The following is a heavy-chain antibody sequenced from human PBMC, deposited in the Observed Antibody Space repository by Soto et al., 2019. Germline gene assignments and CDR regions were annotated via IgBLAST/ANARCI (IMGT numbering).Heavy chain of an antibody. Sequence: SGGSLRLSCAASGFTFSSYGIHWVRQAPGKGLEWVALISYDGSNKYYADSVKGRFTISRDNSKKTLYLQMNSLRAEDTAMYYCAKYAPYYYDSSGYYGPFDYWGQGTLVTVSS. V-gene: IGHV3-30*18. CDR3: AKYAPYYYDSSGYYGPFDY. J-gene: IGHJ4*02. D-gene: IGHD3-22*01. CDR2: ISYDGSNK. CDR1: GFTFSSYG.